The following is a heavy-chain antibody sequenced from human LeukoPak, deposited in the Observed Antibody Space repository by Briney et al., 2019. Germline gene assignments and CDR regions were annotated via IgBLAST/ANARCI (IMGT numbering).Heavy chain of an antibody. Sequence: GGSLRLSCVASGFTVSTNYMSWVRQAPGKGLECVSVIYSGGNTYYADSVKGRFTISRDNSKNTLYLQMNSLRAEDTAVYYCARDYPGFDPWGQGTLVTVSS. CDR1: GFTVSTNY. CDR3: ARDYPGFDP. J-gene: IGHJ5*02. V-gene: IGHV3-66*01. CDR2: IYSGGNT.